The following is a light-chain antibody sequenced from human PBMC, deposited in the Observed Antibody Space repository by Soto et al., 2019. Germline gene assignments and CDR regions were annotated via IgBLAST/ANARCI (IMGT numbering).Light chain of an antibody. Sequence: QSVLTQPASVSGSPGQSITISCTGTSSDVGAYNFVSWYQQHPGKVPKLMIYEVSNRPSGVSHRFSGSKSGNTASLTISGLQAEDEADYYCSSYTISNTWVFGGGTKLNVL. J-gene: IGLJ3*02. CDR2: EVS. CDR1: SSDVGAYNF. CDR3: SSYTISNTWV. V-gene: IGLV2-14*01.